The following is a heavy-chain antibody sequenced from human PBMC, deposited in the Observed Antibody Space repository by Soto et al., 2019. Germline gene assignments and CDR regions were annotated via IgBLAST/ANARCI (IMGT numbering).Heavy chain of an antibody. CDR3: SRGRGAFDP. CDR1: GGSINRGDYY. D-gene: IGHD3-16*01. Sequence: QVQLHESGPGLVKPSETLSLTCAVSGGSINRGDYYWSWIRQPPGQGLECIGSIDYSGSTYYNPSLASRVPLSVDTSKNHFSLKLTSVTAADTAVYYCSRGRGAFDPWGQGTLVTVSS. J-gene: IGHJ5*02. V-gene: IGHV4-30-4*01. CDR2: IDYSGST.